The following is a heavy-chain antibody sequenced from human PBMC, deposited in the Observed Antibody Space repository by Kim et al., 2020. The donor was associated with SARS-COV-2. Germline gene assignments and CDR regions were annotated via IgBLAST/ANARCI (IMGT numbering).Heavy chain of an antibody. V-gene: IGHV3-23*01. CDR1: GFSFSSFA. Sequence: GGSLRLSCAASGFSFSSFAMSWVRQAPGKGLVWVSAISGSGGSTYYADFAKGRFTISRDNSKNTLHLQMNSLRAEDTAVYYCAKVPGIAAAVNWFDPWGQGTLVTVSS. D-gene: IGHD6-13*01. J-gene: IGHJ5*02. CDR3: AKVPGIAAAVNWFDP. CDR2: ISGSGGST.